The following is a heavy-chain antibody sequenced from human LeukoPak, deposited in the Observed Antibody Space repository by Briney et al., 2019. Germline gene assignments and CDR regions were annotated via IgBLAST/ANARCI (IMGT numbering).Heavy chain of an antibody. J-gene: IGHJ4*02. CDR3: ARQDYGDYSTTFDY. D-gene: IGHD4-17*01. CDR1: GGSISSSSYY. V-gene: IGHV4-39*01. Sequence: PSETLSLTCTVSGGSISSSSYYWGWIRQPPGKGLEWIGSIYYSGSTYYNPSLKSRVTISVDTSKNQFSLKLSSVTAADTAVYYCARQDYGDYSTTFDYWGQGTLVTVSS. CDR2: IYYSGST.